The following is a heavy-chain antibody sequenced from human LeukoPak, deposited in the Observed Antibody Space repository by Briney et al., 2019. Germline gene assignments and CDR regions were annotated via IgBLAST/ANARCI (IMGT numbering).Heavy chain of an antibody. CDR3: ARGRGAAASYYYYYGMDV. CDR1: GGSFSGYY. Sequence: SETLSLTCAVYGGSFSGYYWSWIRQPPGKGLEWIGEINHSGSTNYNPSLKSRVTISVDTSKNQFSLKLSSVTAADTAVYYCARGRGAAASYYYYYGMDVWGQGTTVTVSS. D-gene: IGHD6-13*01. J-gene: IGHJ6*02. CDR2: INHSGST. V-gene: IGHV4-34*01.